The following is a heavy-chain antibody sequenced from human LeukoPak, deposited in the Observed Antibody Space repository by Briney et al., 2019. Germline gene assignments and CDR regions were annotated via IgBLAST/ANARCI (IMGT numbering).Heavy chain of an antibody. CDR3: ARWYSSGWAFDY. V-gene: IGHV4-59*08. CDR2: IHSSGST. D-gene: IGHD6-19*01. Sequence: SETLSLTCTVSGGSISSYYWNWIRQPPGKGLEWIGYIHSSGSTKYNPSLKSRVTISVDTSKDQFSLKLSSVTAADRAVYYCARWYSSGWAFDYWGQGTLVTVSS. CDR1: GGSISSYY. J-gene: IGHJ4*02.